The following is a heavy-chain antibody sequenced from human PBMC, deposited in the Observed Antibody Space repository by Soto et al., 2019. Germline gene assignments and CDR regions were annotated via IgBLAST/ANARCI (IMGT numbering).Heavy chain of an antibody. J-gene: IGHJ5*01. CDR3: ARLIGDSWLDS. CDR2: TYYRSKWYH. D-gene: IGHD2-8*01. CDR1: GESVSTNSAT. V-gene: IGHV6-1*01. Sequence: QVQLQQSGPGLVKPSQTLSLTCAISGESVSTNSATWDWIRQSPSRGLEWLGRTYYRSKWYHDSAVSVKGRLTNNADTPNTQLSLQLTSVTPDDTAVYYCARLIGDSWLDSWGQGTLVTVSS.